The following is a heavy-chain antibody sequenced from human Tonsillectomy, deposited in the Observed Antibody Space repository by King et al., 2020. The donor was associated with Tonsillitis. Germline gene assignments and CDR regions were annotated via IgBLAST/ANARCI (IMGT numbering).Heavy chain of an antibody. CDR2: ISYDGSNK. CDR3: AKDHSSGWYAGYDY. D-gene: IGHD6-19*01. V-gene: IGHV3-30*18. Sequence: VQLVESGGGLVQPGRSLRLSCAASGFTFSSYGMHWVRQAPGKGLEWVAVISYDGSNKYYADSVKGRFTISRDNSKHTLYLQMNSLRPEDTAVYYCAKDHSSGWYAGYDYWGQGPLVTVSS. CDR1: GFTFSSYG. J-gene: IGHJ4*02.